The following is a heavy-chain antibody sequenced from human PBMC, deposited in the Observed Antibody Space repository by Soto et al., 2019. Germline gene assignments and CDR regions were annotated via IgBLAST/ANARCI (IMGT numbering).Heavy chain of an antibody. CDR2: ISGSGGTT. CDR3: AKPGSGWNWFDS. CDR1: GFTFTNYA. D-gene: IGHD6-19*01. Sequence: GGSLRLSCAASGFTFTNYAMSWVRQAPGKGLEWVSGISGSGGTTYYADSVKGRFTISRDNSKNTLYLQMNSLRAEDTAVYYCAKPGSGWNWFDSWGQGTLVTVSS. J-gene: IGHJ5*01. V-gene: IGHV3-23*01.